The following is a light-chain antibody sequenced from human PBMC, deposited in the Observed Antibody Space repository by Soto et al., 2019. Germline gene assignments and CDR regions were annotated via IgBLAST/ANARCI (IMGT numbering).Light chain of an antibody. J-gene: IGLJ2*01. V-gene: IGLV2-14*01. Sequence: QSALTQPASVSGSPGPSITISCTGTSSDVGGHNYVSWYQQHPGKAPKLMIYEVSNRPSGVSNRFSGSKSGNTASLTISGLQAEDEADYYCSSYTSSRILVVGGGTKLTVL. CDR3: SSYTSSRILV. CDR1: SSDVGGHNY. CDR2: EVS.